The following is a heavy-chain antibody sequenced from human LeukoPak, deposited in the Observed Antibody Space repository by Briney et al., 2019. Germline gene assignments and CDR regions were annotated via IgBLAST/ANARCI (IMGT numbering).Heavy chain of an antibody. CDR3: AKDRTRGWGADCDAFDI. V-gene: IGHV3-48*01. CDR1: GFTFSSYS. D-gene: IGHD7-27*01. Sequence: PGGSLRLSCAASGFTFSSYSMNWVRQAPGKGLEWVSYISSSSSTIYYADSVKGRFTISRDNSKNTLYLQMNSLRAEDTAVYYCAKDRTRGWGADCDAFDIWGQGTMVTVSS. J-gene: IGHJ3*02. CDR2: ISSSSSTI.